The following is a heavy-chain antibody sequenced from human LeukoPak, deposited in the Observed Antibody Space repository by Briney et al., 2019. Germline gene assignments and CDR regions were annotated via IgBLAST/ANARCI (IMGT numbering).Heavy chain of an antibody. D-gene: IGHD3-16*02. V-gene: IGHV1-18*01. CDR1: GYTFTSYG. CDR3: ARVGGYDYVWGSYRDQDFDY. J-gene: IGHJ4*02. Sequence: ASVKVSCKASGYTFTSYGISWLRQAPGQGLEWMGWISAYNGNTNYAQKLQGRVTMTTDTSTSTAYMELSSLRSEDTAVYYCARVGGYDYVWGSYRDQDFDYWGQGTLVTVSS. CDR2: ISAYNGNT.